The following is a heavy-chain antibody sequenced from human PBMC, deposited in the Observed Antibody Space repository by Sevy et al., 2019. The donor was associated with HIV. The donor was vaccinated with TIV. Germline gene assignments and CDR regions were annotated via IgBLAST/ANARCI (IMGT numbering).Heavy chain of an antibody. Sequence: SETLSLTCTVSGGSISSYYWSCIRQPAGKGLEWIGRIYTSGSTNYNPSLKSRVTMSVDTSKNQFSLKLSSVTAADTAVYYCARLSRGSYLYYFDYWGQGTLVTVSS. CDR1: GGSISSYY. CDR3: ARLSRGSYLYYFDY. V-gene: IGHV4-4*07. D-gene: IGHD1-26*01. CDR2: IYTSGST. J-gene: IGHJ4*02.